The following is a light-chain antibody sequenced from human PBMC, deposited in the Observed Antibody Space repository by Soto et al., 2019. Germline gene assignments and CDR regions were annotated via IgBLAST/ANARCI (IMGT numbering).Light chain of an antibody. CDR2: DVS. J-gene: IGLJ1*01. CDR3: CSYAGSCKGYV. Sequence: QSVLTQPRSVSESPGQSVTISCTGTSRDVGGYNYVSWYQQHPGKAPKFMIYDVSKRPSGVPDRFSGSKSGNTASLTISGLQADDEADYYCCSYAGSCKGYVFGTGTKLTVL. CDR1: SRDVGGYNY. V-gene: IGLV2-11*01.